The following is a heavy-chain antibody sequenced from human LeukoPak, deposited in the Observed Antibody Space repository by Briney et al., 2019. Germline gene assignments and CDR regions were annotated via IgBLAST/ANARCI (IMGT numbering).Heavy chain of an antibody. J-gene: IGHJ5*02. CDR2: IIPIFGTA. V-gene: IGHV1-69*06. CDR3: ARDTNSRLRGRSFNWFDP. CDR1: GGTFSSYA. Sequence: GASVKVSCKASGGTFSSYAISWVRQAPGQGLEWMGGIIPIFGTANYAQKFQGRVTITADKSTSTAYMELSSLRSEDTAVYYCARDTNSRLRGRSFNWFDPWGQGTLVTVSS. D-gene: IGHD5-12*01.